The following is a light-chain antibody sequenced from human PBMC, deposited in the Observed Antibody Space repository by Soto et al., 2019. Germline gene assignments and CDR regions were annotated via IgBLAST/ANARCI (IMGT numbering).Light chain of an antibody. V-gene: IGKV3-20*01. J-gene: IGKJ1*01. CDR2: GAS. Sequence: EIVLTQSPGTLSLSPGERATLSCRASQSLSINYLAWYQQKPGQAPRLLIHGASNRATGIPDMFSGSGSGTYSTPTISRLEPEDVAVYYCQQYGSSPQTFGQGTKVEIK. CDR3: QQYGSSPQT. CDR1: QSLSINY.